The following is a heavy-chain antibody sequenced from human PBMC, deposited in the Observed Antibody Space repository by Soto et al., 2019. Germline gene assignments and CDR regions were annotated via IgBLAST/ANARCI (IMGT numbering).Heavy chain of an antibody. CDR2: ISGSGGST. J-gene: IGHJ4*02. CDR3: AQNGQWLATPPVA. CDR1: GFTFSSYA. V-gene: IGHV3-23*01. Sequence: PGGSLRLSCAASGFTFSSYAMSWVRQAPGKGLEWVSAISGSGGSTYYADSVKGRFTISRDNSKSTLYLQMNSLRAEDTAIYYCAQNGQWLATPPVAWGQGSLVTVPQ. D-gene: IGHD6-19*01.